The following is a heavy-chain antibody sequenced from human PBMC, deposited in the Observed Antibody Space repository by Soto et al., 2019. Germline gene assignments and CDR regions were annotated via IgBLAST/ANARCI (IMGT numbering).Heavy chain of an antibody. CDR2: IYYSGST. J-gene: IGHJ6*02. CDR3: ARPRPGYYYYGMDV. CDR1: GGSISSSSYY. V-gene: IGHV4-39*01. Sequence: QLQLQESGPGLVKPSETLSLTCTVSGGSISSSSYYWGWIRQPPGKGLEWIGSIYYSGSTYYNPSLKSRVTISVDTSKNQFSLKLSSVTAADTAVYYCARPRPGYYYYGMDVWGQGTTVTVSS. D-gene: IGHD6-6*01.